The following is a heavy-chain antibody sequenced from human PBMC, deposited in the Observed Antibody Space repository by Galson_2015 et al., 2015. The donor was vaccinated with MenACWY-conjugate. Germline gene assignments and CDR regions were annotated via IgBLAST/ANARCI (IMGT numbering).Heavy chain of an antibody. J-gene: IGHJ5*02. V-gene: IGHV3-23*01. CDR2: TSGSGGST. CDR3: AKGGPWVYGSGSYSWFDP. Sequence: SLRLSCAASGSTFSSYAMSWVRQAPGKGLEWVSATSGSGGSTYYADSVKGRFTISRDNSKNTLYLQMNSLRAEDTAVYYCAKGGPWVYGSGSYSWFDPWGQGTLVTVSS. CDR1: GSTFSSYA. D-gene: IGHD3-10*01.